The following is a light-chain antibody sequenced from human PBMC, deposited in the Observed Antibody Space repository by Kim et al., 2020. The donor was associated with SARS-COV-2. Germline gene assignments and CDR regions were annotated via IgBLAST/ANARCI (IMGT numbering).Light chain of an antibody. V-gene: IGLV1-40*01. CDR3: QTSDNNLRAWA. CDR1: SYNIGAGYD. CDR2: RST. J-gene: IGLJ3*02. Sequence: QSALTQPPSLSRAPGQSVSITCTRSSYNIGAGYDEHWYQQVQGTDPKLLIYRSTNRPSVVPDRFSDSKSVTSASLAITGLQPDDEADYYCQTSDNNLRAWAFGGGTQLTVL.